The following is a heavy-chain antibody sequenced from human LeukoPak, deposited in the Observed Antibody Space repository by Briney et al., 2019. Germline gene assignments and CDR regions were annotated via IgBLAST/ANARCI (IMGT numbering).Heavy chain of an antibody. Sequence: GGSLRLSCAASASGFTFSSYWMHWVRQAPGKGLVWVSRINSDGRSTTYADSVKGRFTMSRDNAKNTLYLQMNSLRAEDTAVYYCARECESSSTCFYWGQGALVTVSS. J-gene: IGHJ4*02. CDR1: GFTFSSYW. V-gene: IGHV3-74*01. CDR2: INSDGRST. D-gene: IGHD6-13*01. CDR3: ARECESSSTCFY.